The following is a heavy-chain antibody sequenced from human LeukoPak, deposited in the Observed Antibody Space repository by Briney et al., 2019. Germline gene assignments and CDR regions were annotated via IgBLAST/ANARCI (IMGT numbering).Heavy chain of an antibody. J-gene: IGHJ5*02. CDR1: GYSITSYW. CDR2: IYLGDSDT. V-gene: IGHV5-51*01. D-gene: IGHD1-7*01. Sequence: GESLKISCKGSGYSITSYWIGWVRQMPGKGLEWMGIIYLGDSDTRYSPSLQGQVTISADKSISTAYLQWRSLKASDSAMYYCVRRGAGYNWNSTGPWGQGTLVTVSS. CDR3: VRRGAGYNWNSTGP.